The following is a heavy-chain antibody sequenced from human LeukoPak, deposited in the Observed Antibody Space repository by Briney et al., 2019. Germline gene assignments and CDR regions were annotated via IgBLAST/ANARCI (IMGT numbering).Heavy chain of an antibody. Sequence: SVKVSCKASGGTFSSYAISWVRQSPGQGPEWMGRIIPILGIANYAQKFQGRVTITADKSTSTAYMELSRLRSDDTAVYYCARGVVVVVPAATYYYYGMDVWGQGTTVTVSS. J-gene: IGHJ6*02. V-gene: IGHV1-69*04. CDR3: ARGVVVVVPAATYYYYGMDV. CDR2: IIPILGIA. D-gene: IGHD2-2*01. CDR1: GGTFSSYA.